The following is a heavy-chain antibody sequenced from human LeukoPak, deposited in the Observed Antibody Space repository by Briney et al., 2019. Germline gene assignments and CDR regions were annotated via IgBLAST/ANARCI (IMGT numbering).Heavy chain of an antibody. V-gene: IGHV3-21*01. CDR1: GFTFSNSA. CDR3: ARDPLRYLRVGHYDY. CDR2: VDYDSSHI. D-gene: IGHD3-9*01. J-gene: IGHJ4*02. Sequence: GGSLRLSCAASGFTFSNSAMNWVRQVPGKGLEWVSSVDYDSSHIYYAASVRGRFTISRDNARNSVYLQMNSLRVEDTAVYYCARDPLRYLRVGHYDYWGQGTLVAVSS.